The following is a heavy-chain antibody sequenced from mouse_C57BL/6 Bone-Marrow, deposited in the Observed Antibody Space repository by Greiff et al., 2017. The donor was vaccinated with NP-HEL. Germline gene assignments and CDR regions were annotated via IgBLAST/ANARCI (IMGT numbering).Heavy chain of an antibody. Sequence: EVQLQESGAELVRPGASVKLSCTASGFNIKDDYMHWVKQRPEQGLEWIGWIDPENGDTEYASKFQGKATITADTSSNTAYLQLSSLTSEDTAVYYCTTLHSTTVVAPFDYWGQGTTLTVSS. CDR3: TTLHSTTVVAPFDY. CDR2: IDPENGDT. V-gene: IGHV14-4*01. CDR1: GFNIKDDY. J-gene: IGHJ2*01. D-gene: IGHD1-1*01.